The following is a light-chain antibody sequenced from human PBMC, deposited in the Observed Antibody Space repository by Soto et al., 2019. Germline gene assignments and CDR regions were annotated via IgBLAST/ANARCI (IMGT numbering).Light chain of an antibody. Sequence: QSVLTQPPSASGTPGRRVTISCSGSSSNIGSNTVNWYQQLPGTAPKLLIYSNNQRPSGVPDRFSGSKSGTSASLAISGLQSEDEADYYCAAWDDSLNALFGTGTKLTVL. CDR2: SNN. V-gene: IGLV1-44*01. CDR3: AAWDDSLNAL. CDR1: SSNIGSNT. J-gene: IGLJ1*01.